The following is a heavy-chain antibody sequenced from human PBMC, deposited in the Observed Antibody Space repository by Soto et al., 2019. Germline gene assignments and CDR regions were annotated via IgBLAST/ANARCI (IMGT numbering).Heavy chain of an antibody. CDR3: ARDLLVRFYYYGMDV. D-gene: IGHD2-8*02. Sequence: QVQLVESGGGVVQPGRSLRLSCAASGFTFSSYAMHWVRQAPGKGLEGVAVISYDGSNKYYADSVKGRFTISRDNSKNTLYLQMNSLRAEDTAVYYCARDLLVRFYYYGMDVWGQGTTVTVSS. CDR2: ISYDGSNK. V-gene: IGHV3-30-3*01. J-gene: IGHJ6*02. CDR1: GFTFSSYA.